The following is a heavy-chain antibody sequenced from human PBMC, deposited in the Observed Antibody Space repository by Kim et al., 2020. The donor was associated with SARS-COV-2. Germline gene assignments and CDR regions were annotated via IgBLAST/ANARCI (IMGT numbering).Heavy chain of an antibody. CDR1: GGSFSGYY. D-gene: IGHD3-10*01. CDR3: ARKYGSGRYTHFDP. Sequence: SETLSLTCAVYGGSFSGYYWSWIRQPPGKGLEWIGEINHSGSTNYNPSLKSRVTISVDTSKNQFSLKLSSVTAADTAVYYCARKYGSGRYTHFDPWGQGTLVTVSS. CDR2: INHSGST. J-gene: IGHJ5*02. V-gene: IGHV4-34*01.